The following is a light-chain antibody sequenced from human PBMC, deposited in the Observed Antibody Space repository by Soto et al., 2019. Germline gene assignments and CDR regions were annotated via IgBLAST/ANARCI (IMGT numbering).Light chain of an antibody. CDR2: GAS. J-gene: IGKJ1*01. CDR3: QQYGSSPRT. CDR1: QSVSSSY. V-gene: IGKV3-20*01. Sequence: EIVLTQSPGTLSLSPGERATLSCRASQSVSSSYLAWYQQKPGQAPRLLIYGASNRATGIPDRFSGSGSGTDFTLTISRLEPEDFAVYYCQQYGSSPRTFGHGTKVEIK.